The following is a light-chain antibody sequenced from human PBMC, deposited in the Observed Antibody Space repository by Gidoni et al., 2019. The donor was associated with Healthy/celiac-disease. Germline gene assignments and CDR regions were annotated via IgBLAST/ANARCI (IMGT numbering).Light chain of an antibody. CDR1: HSVLHSSNNKDY. CDR3: QQYYSNPIT. J-gene: IGKJ5*01. V-gene: IGKV4-1*01. CDR2: WAS. Sequence: DIVMTQSPDSLAVSLGERATIHCKSSHSVLHSSNNKDYLSWYQQKPGQPPKLLIYWASTRESGVPDRFSGSGSGTDFTLTISSLQAEDVAVYYCQQYYSNPITFGQGTRLEIK.